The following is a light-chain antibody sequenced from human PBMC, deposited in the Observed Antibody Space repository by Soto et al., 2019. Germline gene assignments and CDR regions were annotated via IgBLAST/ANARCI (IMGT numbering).Light chain of an antibody. CDR3: QKYSSVPV. Sequence: DIQMTQSPTSLSAPEGDRVTITCRASQGIRNFVAWYPQKPGKAPKLLIYAAPILQSGAPSRFSGSGSGPDFTLTINSLQPEDVATYSCQKYSSVPVFGPGTKVEIK. CDR1: QGIRNF. V-gene: IGKV1-27*01. CDR2: AAP. J-gene: IGKJ3*01.